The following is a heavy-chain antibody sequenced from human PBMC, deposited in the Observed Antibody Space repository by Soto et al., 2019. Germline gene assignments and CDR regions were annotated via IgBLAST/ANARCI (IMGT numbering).Heavy chain of an antibody. Sequence: SETMSPAWTVFGGFTGGDYGRWVRQLEWKGLEWSVYMYNTGSTVYNPSFKSRVTISVDTSKNQFSLKLNSVTAADTAVYYCARDLWGYCGTDCYPLDVWGQGTTVTVS. J-gene: IGHJ6*02. V-gene: IGHV4-59*01. CDR2: MYNTGST. D-gene: IGHD2-21*02. CDR3: ARDLWGYCGTDCYPLDV. CDR1: GGFTGGDY.